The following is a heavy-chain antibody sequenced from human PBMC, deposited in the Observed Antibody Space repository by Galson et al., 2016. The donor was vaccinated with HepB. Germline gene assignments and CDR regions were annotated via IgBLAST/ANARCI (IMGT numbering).Heavy chain of an antibody. V-gene: IGHV7-4-1*02. CDR3: ARERDIMESWTGYRSPPEY. J-gene: IGHJ4*02. CDR1: GYTFTSYA. D-gene: IGHD3/OR15-3a*01. Sequence: SVKVSCKASGYTFTSYAINWVRQAPGQGLEWMGWINTNTGNPTYGQGFTGRFAFSLDTSVRTAYLQTSSLKAEDTAVYYCARERDIMESWTGYRSPPEYWGQGTLVTVSS. CDR2: INTNTGNP.